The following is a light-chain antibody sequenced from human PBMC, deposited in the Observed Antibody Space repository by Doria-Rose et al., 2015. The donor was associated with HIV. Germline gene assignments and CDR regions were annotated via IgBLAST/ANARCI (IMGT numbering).Light chain of an antibody. J-gene: IGKJ3*01. Sequence: DIQVTQSPESLGMSLGERATLNCKSNQSLLYTSKNYLAWSQQKPGQPPKLLIYGASTRQSGVPARFSGSGSGTDFTLTISSLEAEDVAVYYCQQHYDTPSFGPGTTVDIK. V-gene: IGKV4-1*01. CDR2: GAS. CDR3: QQHYDTPS. CDR1: QSLLYTSKNY.